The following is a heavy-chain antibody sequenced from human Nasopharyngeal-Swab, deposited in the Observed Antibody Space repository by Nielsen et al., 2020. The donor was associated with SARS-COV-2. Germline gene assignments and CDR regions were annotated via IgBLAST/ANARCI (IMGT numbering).Heavy chain of an antibody. Sequence: GGSLRLSCAASGLAFSNYAMSWVRQAPGKGLEWVSHISVDGRSTYYADSVNGRFTISRDNSKNTLYLQMNSLRAEDTSLYFCAKDWRYGGGYWGQGTLVTVSS. J-gene: IGHJ4*02. CDR3: AKDWRYGGGY. CDR1: GLAFSNYA. V-gene: IGHV3-23*01. CDR2: ISVDGRST. D-gene: IGHD4/OR15-4a*01.